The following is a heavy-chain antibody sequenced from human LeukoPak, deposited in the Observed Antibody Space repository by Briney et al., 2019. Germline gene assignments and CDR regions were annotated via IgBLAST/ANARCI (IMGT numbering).Heavy chain of an antibody. V-gene: IGHV3-11*04. D-gene: IGHD4-23*01. CDR3: ARGEGRSYGGNSAWFDP. CDR1: RFTFSDYY. CDR2: ISSSCSTL. J-gene: IGHJ5*02. Sequence: AGSLRLSCTASRFTFSDYYKSWIRQAPAQGLEWVSYISSSCSTLYYSNPVKGRFTISRDNAKNSLYLQMNSLRAEDTAVYYCARGEGRSYGGNSAWFDPWGQGTLVTVSS.